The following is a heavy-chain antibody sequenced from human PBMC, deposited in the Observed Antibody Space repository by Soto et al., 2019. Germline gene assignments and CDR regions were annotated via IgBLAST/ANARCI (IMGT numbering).Heavy chain of an antibody. CDR2: FTSGGST. Sequence: EVQLLESGGDLVHPGGSLRLSCAASGFIFSNYAMTWVRQPPGKGQGWVSTFTSGGSTYYRDTVKGRFTISRDNSKNTLYLQMNSLRAEDTAVYYCARTDKYNSQSSGWANRFDYWGQGTLVTASS. CDR3: ARTDKYNSQSSGWANRFDY. D-gene: IGHD6-19*01. J-gene: IGHJ4*02. CDR1: GFIFSNYA. V-gene: IGHV3-23*01.